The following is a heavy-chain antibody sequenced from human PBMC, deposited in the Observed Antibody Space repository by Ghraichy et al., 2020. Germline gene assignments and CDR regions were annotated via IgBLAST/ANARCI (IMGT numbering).Heavy chain of an antibody. CDR2: VYDSGST. J-gene: IGHJ4*02. Sequence: SETLSLTCTVSGGSVSNNNYYWDWIRQPPGKGLEWIGSVYDSGSTYYNPSLKSRVTMSVDTSKNQFSLKLNSVTAADTAVYYCSRHLDDDIWGSPHSPVDSWGQGTLVTVSS. CDR1: GGSVSNNNYY. CDR3: SRHLDDDIWGSPHSPVDS. V-gene: IGHV4-39*01. D-gene: IGHD3-16*01.